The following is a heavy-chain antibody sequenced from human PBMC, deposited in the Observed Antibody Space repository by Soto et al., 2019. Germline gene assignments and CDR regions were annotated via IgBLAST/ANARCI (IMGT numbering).Heavy chain of an antibody. V-gene: IGHV4-61*01. CDR1: GGSVSSGSYY. Sequence: QVQLQESGPGLVKPSETLSLTCTVSGGSVSSGSYYWSWVRQPPGKGLEYIGFLLYSGAASYNPSLKSRVSISIDTSNNQFSLELKSVTTADTALYYCARDGNGAMAGAFDLWGQGTMVIVSS. D-gene: IGHD6-19*01. CDR2: LLYSGAA. J-gene: IGHJ3*01. CDR3: ARDGNGAMAGAFDL.